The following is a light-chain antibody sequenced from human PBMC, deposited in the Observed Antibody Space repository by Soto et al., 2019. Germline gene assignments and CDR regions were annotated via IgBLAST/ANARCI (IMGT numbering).Light chain of an antibody. CDR1: QGISSY. Sequence: DIQLTQSPSFLSASVGDRVTITCRASQGISSYLAWYQQKPGKAPKLLIYAASTLQSGVPSRFSGSGSGTEFTLTSSSLQPEDFATYYCQQLNSYPPSTFGQGTKVEIK. CDR2: AAS. CDR3: QQLNSYPPST. J-gene: IGKJ1*01. V-gene: IGKV1-9*01.